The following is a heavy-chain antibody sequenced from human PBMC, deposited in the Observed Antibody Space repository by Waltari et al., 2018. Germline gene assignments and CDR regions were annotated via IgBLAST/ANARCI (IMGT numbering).Heavy chain of an antibody. CDR2: IYHSGST. Sequence: QVQLQESGPGLVKPSETLSLTCAVSGYSISSGYYWGWIRQPPGKGLEWIGSIYHSGSTYYNPSLKSRVTISVDTSKNQFSLKLSSVTAADTAVYYCASEPNNSGFDYWGQGTLVTVSS. CDR3: ASEPNNSGFDY. J-gene: IGHJ4*02. D-gene: IGHD1-20*01. CDR1: GYSISSGYY. V-gene: IGHV4-38-2*01.